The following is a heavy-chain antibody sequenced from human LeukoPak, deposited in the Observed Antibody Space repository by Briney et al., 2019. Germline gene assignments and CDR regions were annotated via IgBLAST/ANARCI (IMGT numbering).Heavy chain of an antibody. CDR3: ARGRYCSADICSGGDAFDI. J-gene: IGHJ3*02. Sequence: SETLSLTCTVSGGSINNYYWSWIRQPAGKGLEWIERIYTRGSTNYNPSLKSRVTMSVDTSKNQFSLKLSSVTAADTAVYYCARGRYCSADICSGGDAFDIWGQGTMVSVSS. V-gene: IGHV4-4*07. CDR2: IYTRGST. CDR1: GGSINNYY. D-gene: IGHD2-15*01.